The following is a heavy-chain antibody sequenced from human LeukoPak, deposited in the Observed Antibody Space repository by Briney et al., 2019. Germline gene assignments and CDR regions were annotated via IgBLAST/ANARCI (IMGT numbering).Heavy chain of an antibody. Sequence: ASVKVSCKASGYTFTSYGISWVRQAPGQGLEWMGWISAYNGNTNYAQKLQGRVTMTTDTSTSTAYMELRSLRSDDTAVYYCAGDVDTAMDLTLIDYWGQGTLVTVSS. J-gene: IGHJ4*02. V-gene: IGHV1-18*01. D-gene: IGHD5-18*01. CDR3: AGDVDTAMDLTLIDY. CDR1: GYTFTSYG. CDR2: ISAYNGNT.